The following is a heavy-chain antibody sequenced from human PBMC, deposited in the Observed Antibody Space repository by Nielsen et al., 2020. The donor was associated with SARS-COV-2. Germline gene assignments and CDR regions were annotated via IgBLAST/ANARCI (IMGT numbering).Heavy chain of an antibody. CDR1: GFTFSSYS. Sequence: GESLKISCAASGFTFSSYSMNWVRQAPGKGLEWVSYISTGSKTIHYADSVKGRFTISRDNAKNSLYLQMNSLTVEDTAVYYCARTGIAVAGIDFDYWGQGTLVTVSS. D-gene: IGHD6-19*01. J-gene: IGHJ4*02. CDR3: ARTGIAVAGIDFDY. V-gene: IGHV3-48*01. CDR2: ISTGSKTI.